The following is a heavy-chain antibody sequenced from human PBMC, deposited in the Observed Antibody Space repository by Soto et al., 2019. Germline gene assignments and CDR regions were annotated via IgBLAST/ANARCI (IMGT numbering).Heavy chain of an antibody. CDR3: AREGVAASYYYGMDV. D-gene: IGHD5-12*01. Sequence: QVQLVQSGAEVKKPGASVKVSCKASGYTFTRSGISWVRQAPGQGPEWMGWISSYNGDTNYAQTFQGRVTMTTDTSTSRAYMELRSRRSDDTAVYYCAREGVAASYYYGMDVWGQGTPVTVSS. J-gene: IGHJ6*02. V-gene: IGHV1-18*01. CDR2: ISSYNGDT. CDR1: GYTFTRSG.